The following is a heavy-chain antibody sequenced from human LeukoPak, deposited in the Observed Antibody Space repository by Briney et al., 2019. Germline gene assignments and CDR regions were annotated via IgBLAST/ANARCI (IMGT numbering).Heavy chain of an antibody. D-gene: IGHD5-18*01. CDR1: GDSISGFY. V-gene: IGHV4-4*07. J-gene: IGHJ3*02. Sequence: SETLSLTCSVSGDSISGFYWSWIRQPAGKGLEWIGRIHSSGSTNYKSSLKSRVTMSVDTSKNQFSLTLTSVTAADTAVYYCASGYNYGYYYPLDIWGQGTVVTVSS. CDR2: IHSSGST. CDR3: ASGYNYGYYYPLDI.